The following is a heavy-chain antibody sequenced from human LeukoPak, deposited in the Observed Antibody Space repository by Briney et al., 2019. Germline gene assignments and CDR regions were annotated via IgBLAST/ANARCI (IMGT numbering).Heavy chain of an antibody. V-gene: IGHV3-33*01. CDR2: IWYDGSNK. CDR3: ARSNDAFYI. J-gene: IGHJ3*02. Sequence: GGSLRLSCAASGFTFSSYGMHWVRQAPGKGLEWVAVIWYDGSNKYYADSVKGRFTISRDNSKNTRYLQMSSLRAEDTAVYYCARSNDAFYIWGQGTMVTVSS. CDR1: GFTFSSYG.